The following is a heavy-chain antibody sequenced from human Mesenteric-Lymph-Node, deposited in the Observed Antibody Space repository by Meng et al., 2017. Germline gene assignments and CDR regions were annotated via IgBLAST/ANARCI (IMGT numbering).Heavy chain of an antibody. CDR1: GFTFSSYS. V-gene: IGHV3-21*01. CDR3: ARFRDNWNYRVLDY. D-gene: IGHD1-7*01. CDR2: ISSSSSYI. Sequence: GESLKISCAASGFTFSSYSMNWVRQAPGKGLEWVSSISSSSSYIYYADSVKGRFTISRDNAKNSLYLQMNSLRAEDTAVYYCARFRDNWNYRVLDYWGQGTLVTVSS. J-gene: IGHJ4*02.